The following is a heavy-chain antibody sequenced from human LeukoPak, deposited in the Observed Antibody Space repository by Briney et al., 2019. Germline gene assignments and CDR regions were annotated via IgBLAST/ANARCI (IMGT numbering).Heavy chain of an antibody. J-gene: IGHJ4*02. D-gene: IGHD6-19*01. Sequence: SVKVSCKASGGTFSSYAISWVRQAPGQGLEWMGRIIPILRMANYAQKFQGRVTITADKSTSTAYMELNSLRSEDTAVYYCARDSQWPLWGQGTLVIVSS. V-gene: IGHV1-69*04. CDR1: GGTFSSYA. CDR3: ARDSQWPL. CDR2: IIPILRMA.